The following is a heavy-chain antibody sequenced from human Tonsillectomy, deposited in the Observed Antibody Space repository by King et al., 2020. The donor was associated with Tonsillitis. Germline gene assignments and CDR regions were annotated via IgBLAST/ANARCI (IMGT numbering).Heavy chain of an antibody. Sequence: VQLVESGAEVKKPGASVKVSCKASGYTFTGYYMHWVRQAPGQGLEWMGWINPNSGGTNYAKKFQGRVTMTRDTSISTAYMELSRLRSDDTAVYCCARDLWRYFMDVWGQGTTVTVSS. V-gene: IGHV1-2*02. J-gene: IGHJ6*02. D-gene: IGHD2-21*01. CDR1: GYTFTGYY. CDR2: INPNSGGT. CDR3: ARDLWRYFMDV.